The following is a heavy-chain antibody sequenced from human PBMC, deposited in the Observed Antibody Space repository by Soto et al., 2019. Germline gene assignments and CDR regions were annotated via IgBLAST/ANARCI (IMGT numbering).Heavy chain of an antibody. CDR3: AKGKALECELVGAVFDY. J-gene: IGHJ4*02. Sequence: EVQLLESGGGLVQPGGSLRLSCAASGFTFSRDAMSWVRQAPGKGLEWVSGISGSGGSTYYADSVKGRFTISRDNSKNTLYLHMNSLRAEDTAVYYCAKGKALECELVGAVFDYWGQGTLATVSS. D-gene: IGHD1-26*01. CDR1: GFTFSRDA. V-gene: IGHV3-23*01. CDR2: ISGSGGST.